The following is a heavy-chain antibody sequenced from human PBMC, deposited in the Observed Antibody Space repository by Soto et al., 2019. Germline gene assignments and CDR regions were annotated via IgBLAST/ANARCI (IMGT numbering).Heavy chain of an antibody. CDR2: INPNSGGT. J-gene: IGHJ4*02. CDR1: GYTFTGYY. CDR3: GRAPRDSSGYPQYSFDS. D-gene: IGHD3-22*01. V-gene: IGHV1-2*04. Sequence: QVQLVQSGAEVKKPGASVKVSCKASGYTFTGYYMHWVRQAPGQGLEWMGWINPNSGGTNYAQKFQGWVTMTRDTSISTDYLALSRLRSAATAVYYCGRAPRDSSGYPQYSFDSWGQGPLVTGSS.